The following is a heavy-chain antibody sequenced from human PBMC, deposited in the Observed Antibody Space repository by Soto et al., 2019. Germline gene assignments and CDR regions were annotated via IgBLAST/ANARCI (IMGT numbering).Heavy chain of an antibody. D-gene: IGHD2-21*01. CDR1: GDSITSYY. Sequence: QVQLQESGPGLVKPSETLSLTCTVSGDSITSYYWSWVRQPPGKGLEWIGYIYRTGNTNYNPSLKCRVTMSIDTSKNQFSLKLNSVNAADTAVYYCARLLWRGSNFDYWGQGSLVTVSS. V-gene: IGHV4-59*08. J-gene: IGHJ4*02. CDR3: ARLLWRGSNFDY. CDR2: IYRTGNT.